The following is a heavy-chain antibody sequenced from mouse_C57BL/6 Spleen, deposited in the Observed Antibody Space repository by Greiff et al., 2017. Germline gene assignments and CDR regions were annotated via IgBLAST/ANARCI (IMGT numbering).Heavy chain of an antibody. CDR3: AREGYCYGSLYYFDY. J-gene: IGHJ2*01. D-gene: IGHD1-1*01. CDR2: IYPGDGDT. Sequence: VQGVESGPELVKPGASVKISCKASGYAFSSSWMNWVKQRPGKGLEWIGQIYPGDGDTNYNGKFKGKATLTADKASSTAYMRLSSLTSDDSAVDFCAREGYCYGSLYYFDYRGQGTTLTVSS. V-gene: IGHV1-82*01. CDR1: GYAFSSSW.